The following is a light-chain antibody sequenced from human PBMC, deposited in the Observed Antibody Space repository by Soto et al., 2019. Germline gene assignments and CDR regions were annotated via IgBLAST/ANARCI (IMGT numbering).Light chain of an antibody. CDR3: QVWDTNNDHAV. CDR1: NIGSES. J-gene: IGLJ2*01. V-gene: IGLV3-21*04. Sequence: SYELTQPPSVSVAPGKTARITCGEDNIGSESVHCYQQRPGLAPVLVICYDCERASGVPERFSGSNSENTGNLTIRTVEAGDEADYYCQVWDTNNDHAVFGGGTKLTVL. CDR2: YDC.